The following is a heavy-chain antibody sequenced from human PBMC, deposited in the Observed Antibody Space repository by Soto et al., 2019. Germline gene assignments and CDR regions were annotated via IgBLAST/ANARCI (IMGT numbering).Heavy chain of an antibody. J-gene: IGHJ6*02. CDR2: IIPIFGIG. D-gene: IGHD3-3*01. Sequence: QVQLVQSGAEVKKPGSSVKVSCKASGGTFNRYAISWVRQAPGQGLEWMGGIIPIFGIGNDAQRFQGRDKITADESTGTAYMELSSLRSEDTGVYYCARSAITLFGVVSIPPHYYSEMDVWGQGTTVTVSS. V-gene: IGHV1-69*01. CDR3: ARSAITLFGVVSIPPHYYSEMDV. CDR1: GGTFNRYA.